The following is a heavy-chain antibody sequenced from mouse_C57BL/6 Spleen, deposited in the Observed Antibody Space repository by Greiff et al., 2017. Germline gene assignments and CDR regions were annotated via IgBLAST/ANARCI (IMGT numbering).Heavy chain of an antibody. D-gene: IGHD2-12*01. Sequence: VQLQQSGAELVRPGTSVKVSCKASGYAFTNYLIQWVKQRPGQGLEWIGVINPGSGGTKYNEKFKGKATVTADKSSSTAYMQLSSLTSEDSAVYFSARGKVYDVSRDMDYWGQGTTLTVSS. CDR1: GYAFTNYL. CDR2: INPGSGGT. J-gene: IGHJ2*01. V-gene: IGHV1-54*01. CDR3: ARGKVYDVSRDMDY.